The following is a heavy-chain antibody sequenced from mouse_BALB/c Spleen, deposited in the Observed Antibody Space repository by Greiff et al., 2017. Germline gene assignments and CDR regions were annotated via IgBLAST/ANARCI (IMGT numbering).Heavy chain of an antibody. V-gene: IGHV1S22*01. CDR2: IYPGSGGT. CDR3: TRGRQLGPFAY. Sequence: LQQPGSELVRPGASVKLSCKASGYTFTSYWMHWVKQRPGQGLEWIGNIYPGSGGTNYDEKFKSKATLTVDTSSSTAYMQLSSLTSEDSAVYYCTRGRQLGPFAYWGQGTLVTVSA. D-gene: IGHD3-2*01. CDR1: GYTFTSYW. J-gene: IGHJ3*01.